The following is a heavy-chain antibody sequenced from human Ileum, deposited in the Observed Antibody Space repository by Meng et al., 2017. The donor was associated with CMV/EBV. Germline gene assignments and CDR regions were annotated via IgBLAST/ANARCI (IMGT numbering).Heavy chain of an antibody. CDR3: ARDEYSTISREGWFDP. J-gene: IGHJ5*02. D-gene: IGHD2-2*01. CDR1: GYAFTDYY. V-gene: IGHV1-2*02. Sequence: ASVKVSCKVSGYAFTDYYMHWVRQAPGQGPEWMGWIKPKSGGTNYAQKFQGRVTMTRDTSITTTFMELNGLRSDDTAVYYCARDEYSTISREGWFDPWGQGTLVTVSS. CDR2: IKPKSGGT.